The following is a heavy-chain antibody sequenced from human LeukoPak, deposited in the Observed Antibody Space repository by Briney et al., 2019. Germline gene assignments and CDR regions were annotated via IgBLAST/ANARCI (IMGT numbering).Heavy chain of an antibody. J-gene: IGHJ4*02. V-gene: IGHV4-59*01. CDR1: GGSISSYY. D-gene: IGHD3-16*01. Sequence: PSETLSLTRTVSGGSISSYYWSWIRQPPGKGLEWIGYIYYSGSTNYNPSLKSRVTISVDTSKNQFSLKLSSVTAADTAVYYCARITEYYFDYWGQGTLVTVSS. CDR2: IYYSGST. CDR3: ARITEYYFDY.